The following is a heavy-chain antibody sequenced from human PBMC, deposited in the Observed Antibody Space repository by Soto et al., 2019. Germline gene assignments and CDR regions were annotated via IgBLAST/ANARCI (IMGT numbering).Heavy chain of an antibody. D-gene: IGHD3-16*01. CDR2: IIPIFGTA. V-gene: IGHV1-69*01. Sequence: QVQLVQSGAEVKKPGSSVKVSCKASGGTFSSYAISWVRQAPGQGLEWMGGIIPIFGTANYAQNFQGRVTITPDETTSIAYMGLSSLRAEDRAVYYCAWGPHGYYYYYGMDVWGQGTTVTVSS. CDR3: AWGPHGYYYYYGMDV. J-gene: IGHJ6*02. CDR1: GGTFSSYA.